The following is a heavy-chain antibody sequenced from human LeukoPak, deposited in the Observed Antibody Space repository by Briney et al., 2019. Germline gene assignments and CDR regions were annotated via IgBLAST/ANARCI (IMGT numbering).Heavy chain of an antibody. Sequence: RPSETLSLTCTVSGGSISSYYWSWIRQPPGKGLEWIGYIYYSGSTNYNPSLKSRVTISVDTSKNQFSLKLSSVTAADTAVYYCARHFLGYSSSSRYFDLWGRGTLVTVSS. D-gene: IGHD6-13*01. CDR2: IYYSGST. CDR1: GGSISSYY. CDR3: ARHFLGYSSSSRYFDL. J-gene: IGHJ2*01. V-gene: IGHV4-59*08.